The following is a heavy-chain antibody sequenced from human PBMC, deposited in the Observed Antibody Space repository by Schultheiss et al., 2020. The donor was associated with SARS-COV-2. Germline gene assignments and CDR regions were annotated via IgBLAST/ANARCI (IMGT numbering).Heavy chain of an antibody. Sequence: GSLRLSCTVSGGSISSSNWWSWVRQPPGKGLEWIGEIYYSGSTYYNPSLKSRVTISVDTSKNQFSLKLSSVTAADTAVYYCARHGYCSGGSCYSGYFDYWGQGTLVTVSS. CDR2: IYYSGST. V-gene: IGHV4-4*02. J-gene: IGHJ4*02. CDR1: GGSISSSNW. CDR3: ARHGYCSGGSCYSGYFDY. D-gene: IGHD2-15*01.